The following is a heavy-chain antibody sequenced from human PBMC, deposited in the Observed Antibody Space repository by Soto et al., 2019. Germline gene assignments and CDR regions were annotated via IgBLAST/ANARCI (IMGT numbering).Heavy chain of an antibody. CDR1: GGSISSGGYY. V-gene: IGHV4-31*01. CDR2: IYYSGSS. J-gene: IGHJ4*02. D-gene: IGHD2-2*01. Sequence: QVQLQESGPGLVKPSQTLSLTCTVSGGSISSGGYYWSWIRQHPGKGLEWIGYIYYSGSSYYNPSLKSQIAISVDTSKNPFSLKLSSVTAADTAVYYGARGDQYQQSVASWGQGTLVTVSS. CDR3: ARGDQYQQSVAS.